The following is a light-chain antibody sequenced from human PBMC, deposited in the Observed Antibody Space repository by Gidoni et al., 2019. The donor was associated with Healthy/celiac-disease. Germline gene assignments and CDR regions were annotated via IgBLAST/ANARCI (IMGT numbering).Light chain of an antibody. CDR3: QHYYSYPQIT. CDR1: QGLSSY. CDR2: AAS. Sequence: AIRMTQSPSSFSASTGDRVTITCRASQGLSSYLAWYQQNPGKAPKLLIYAASTLQSAVPSTFSGSGSVTDFTLTISCLQSEDFATYYCQHYYSYPQITFGQGTRLEI. V-gene: IGKV1-8*01. J-gene: IGKJ5*01.